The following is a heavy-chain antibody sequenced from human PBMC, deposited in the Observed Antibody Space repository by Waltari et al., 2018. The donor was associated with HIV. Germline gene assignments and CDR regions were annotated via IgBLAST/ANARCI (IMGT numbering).Heavy chain of an antibody. J-gene: IGHJ3*02. D-gene: IGHD3-22*01. Sequence: EVQLVQSGAEVKKPGESLRISCKGFGYRFPGYWISWVRQMPGKGLEWMGRIDPSDSYINYSPSFQGHVTISADKSINTAYLQWSSLKASDSAMYYCARAQGMTMTLEVAFDIWGQGTMVTVSP. V-gene: IGHV5-10-1*01. CDR1: GYRFPGYW. CDR2: IDPSDSYI. CDR3: ARAQGMTMTLEVAFDI.